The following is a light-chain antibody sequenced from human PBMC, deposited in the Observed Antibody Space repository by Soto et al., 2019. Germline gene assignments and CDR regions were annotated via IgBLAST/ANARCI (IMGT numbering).Light chain of an antibody. J-gene: IGKJ5*01. Sequence: DIQMTQSPSSLSASVGDRVSMTFLASHDNSNYLNWYQQKPGKAPKLLIYDASNLETGVPSRFSGSGSGTDFTFTISSLQPEDIATYYCQQYDNLPITFGQGTRLEIK. CDR2: DAS. CDR3: QQYDNLPIT. CDR1: HDNSNY. V-gene: IGKV1-33*01.